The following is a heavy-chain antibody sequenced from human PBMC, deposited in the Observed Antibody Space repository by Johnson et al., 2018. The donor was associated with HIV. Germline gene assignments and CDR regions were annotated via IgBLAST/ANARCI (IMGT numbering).Heavy chain of an antibody. V-gene: IGHV3-74*01. CDR3: TRRSPYDAFDI. CDR2: ISSDGTDT. CDR1: GFTFSRYW. J-gene: IGHJ3*02. Sequence: VQLVESGGGLVQPGGSLILSCAASGFTFSRYWMHWVRQAPGKGLVWVSRISSDGTDTYYADSVKGRFTISRDNSKNTLYLQMTSRRAEDTAVYSCTRRSPYDAFDIWGQGTMVTVSS.